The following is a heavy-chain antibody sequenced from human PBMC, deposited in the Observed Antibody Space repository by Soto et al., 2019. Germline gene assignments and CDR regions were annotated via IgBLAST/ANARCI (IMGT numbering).Heavy chain of an antibody. J-gene: IGHJ3*02. CDR3: ARRGKNDVVFDI. CDR2: IHYSGST. CDR1: GGSISSGDYY. V-gene: IGHV4-30-4*01. Sequence: PSETLSLTCTVSGGSISSGDYYWSWIRQPPGKGLEWIGYIHYSGSTNYNPSLKSRLSISVDTSKNQFSLKLSSVTAADTAMYYCARRGKNDVVFDIWGQGTMVTVSS. D-gene: IGHD1-1*01.